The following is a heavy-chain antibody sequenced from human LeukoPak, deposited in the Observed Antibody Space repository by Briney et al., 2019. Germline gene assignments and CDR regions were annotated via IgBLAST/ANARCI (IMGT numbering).Heavy chain of an antibody. Sequence: GASVKVSCKASGYTFTGYYMHWVRQAPGQGLEWMGWISAYNGNTNYAQKLQGRVTMTTDTSTSTAYMELRSLRSDDTAVYYCARDLPRFRGIAAAGDYWGQGTLVTVSS. CDR2: ISAYNGNT. D-gene: IGHD6-13*01. V-gene: IGHV1-18*04. J-gene: IGHJ4*02. CDR1: GYTFTGYY. CDR3: ARDLPRFRGIAAAGDY.